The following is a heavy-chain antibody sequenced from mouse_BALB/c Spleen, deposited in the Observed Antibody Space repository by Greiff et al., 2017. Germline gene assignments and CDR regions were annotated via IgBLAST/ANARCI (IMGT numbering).Heavy chain of an antibody. D-gene: IGHD2-4*01. CDR1: GYTFTSYW. CDR3: ARGRDYHYFDY. J-gene: IGHJ2*01. CDR2: IYPGDGDT. V-gene: IGHV1-87*01. Sequence: QVQLKQSGAELARPGASVKLSCKASGYTFTSYWMQWVKQRPGQGLEWIGAIYPGDGDTRYTQKFKGKATLTADKSSSTAYMQLSSLASEDSAVYYCARGRDYHYFDYWGQGTTLTVSS.